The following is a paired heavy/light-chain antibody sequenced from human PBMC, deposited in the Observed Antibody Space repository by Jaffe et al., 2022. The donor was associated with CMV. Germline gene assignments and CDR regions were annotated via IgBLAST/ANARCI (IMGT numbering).Light chain of an antibody. CDR3: GTWDSSLSAGGV. CDR1: SSNIGNNY. CDR2: ENN. J-gene: IGLJ2*01. V-gene: IGLV1-51*02. Sequence: QSVLTQPPSVSAAPGQKVTISCSGSSSNIGNNYVSWYQQLPGTAPKLLIYENNKRPSGIPDRFSGSKSGTSATLGITGLQTGDEADYYCGTWDSSLSAGGVFGGGTKLTVL.
Heavy chain of an antibody. CDR3: AREGTSYDILTARGPRKSYYMDV. CDR1: GYTFTGYY. V-gene: IGHV1-2*04. Sequence: QVQLVQSGAEVKKPGASVKVSCKASGYTFTGYYMHWVRQAPGQGLEWMGWINPNSGGTNYAQKFQGWVTMTRDTSISTAYMELSRLRSDDTAVYYCAREGTSYDILTARGPRKSYYMDVWGKGTTVTVSS. J-gene: IGHJ6*03. CDR2: INPNSGGT. D-gene: IGHD3-9*01.